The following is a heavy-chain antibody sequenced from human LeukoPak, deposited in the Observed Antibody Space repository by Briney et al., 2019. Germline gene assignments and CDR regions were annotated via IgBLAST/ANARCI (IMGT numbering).Heavy chain of an antibody. CDR3: AREQYGADYALDI. CDR2: IWVDGSNK. V-gene: IGHV3-33*01. Sequence: GRSLTLSCAASGFTFSSYGMHWVRQAPGKGLEWVAVIWVDGSNKDYADSVKGRFTVSRDNSKNTMDLQMNSLRADDRAVYYCAREQYGADYALDIWGQGTMVTVSS. D-gene: IGHD2-21*01. J-gene: IGHJ3*02. CDR1: GFTFSSYG.